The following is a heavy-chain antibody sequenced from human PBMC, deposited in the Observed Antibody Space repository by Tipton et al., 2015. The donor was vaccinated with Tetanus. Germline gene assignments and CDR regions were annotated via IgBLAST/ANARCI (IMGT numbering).Heavy chain of an antibody. CDR2: IYYTGNT. CDR3: ARRSVSARFDD. Sequence: TLSFTCTVSGGSIRSGGYYWSWIRQHPVKGLEWIGYIYYTGNTYYNPSLKSRLTISVDTSKNQFSLKLNSVTAADTAVYYCARRSVSARFDDWGQGAQVTVSS. D-gene: IGHD6-6*01. V-gene: IGHV4-31*03. CDR1: GGSIRSGGYY. J-gene: IGHJ4*02.